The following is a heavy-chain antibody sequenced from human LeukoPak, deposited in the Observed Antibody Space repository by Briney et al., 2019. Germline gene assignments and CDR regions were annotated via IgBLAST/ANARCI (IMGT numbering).Heavy chain of an antibody. CDR2: ISSTSSSYI. D-gene: IGHD2-8*02. Sequence: GGSLRLSCAASGFTFSSYSMNWVRQAPGKGLEWVSSISSTSSSYIYYADSVKGRFTISRDNAKNSLYLQMNSLGAEDTAVYYCVRGLQSCTGDCYFGYWGQGDLVTVSS. CDR3: VRGLQSCTGDCYFGY. V-gene: IGHV3-21*01. CDR1: GFTFSSYS. J-gene: IGHJ4*02.